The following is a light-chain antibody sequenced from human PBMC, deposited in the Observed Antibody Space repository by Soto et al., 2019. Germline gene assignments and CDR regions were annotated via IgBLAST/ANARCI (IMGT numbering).Light chain of an antibody. V-gene: IGKV3-15*01. CDR1: QSVSSN. CDR2: GAS. Sequence: EIVMTQSPATLSVSPGERATLSCRASQSVSSNLAWYQKKPGQAPRLLIYGASTRATGIPARFIVSGSGTEFTLTISSLQSEDFAVDYCQQYNNWTVGQGTKVDIK. J-gene: IGKJ1*01. CDR3: QQYNNWT.